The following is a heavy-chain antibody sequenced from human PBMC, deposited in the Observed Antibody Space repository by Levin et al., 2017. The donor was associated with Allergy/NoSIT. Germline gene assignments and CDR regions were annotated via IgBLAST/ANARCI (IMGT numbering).Heavy chain of an antibody. J-gene: IGHJ4*02. D-gene: IGHD1-26*01. CDR3: ARLGVGASFDY. CDR1: GFSFSSDE. V-gene: IGHV3-48*03. CDR2: ISGPSSTI. Sequence: GGSLRLSCAASGFSFSSDEMTWFRQAPGTGLEWVSYISGPSSTIYYAASVKGRFTISRDNAKRAVYLQMNSLRVEDTAIYYCARLGVGASFDYWGQGAPVTVSS.